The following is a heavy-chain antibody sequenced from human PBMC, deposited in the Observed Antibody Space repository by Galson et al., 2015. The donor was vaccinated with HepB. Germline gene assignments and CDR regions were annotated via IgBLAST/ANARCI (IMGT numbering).Heavy chain of an antibody. J-gene: IGHJ4*02. D-gene: IGHD6-25*01. V-gene: IGHV3-48*01. Sequence: SLRLSCAASGFTFSSYSMNWVRQAPGKGLEWVSYISSSSSTIYYADSVKGRFTISRDNAKNSLYLQMNSLRAEDTAVYYCARGLRSRPIYSSEEKMIDYWGQGTLVTVSS. CDR2: ISSSSSTI. CDR1: GFTFSSYS. CDR3: ARGLRSRPIYSSEEKMIDY.